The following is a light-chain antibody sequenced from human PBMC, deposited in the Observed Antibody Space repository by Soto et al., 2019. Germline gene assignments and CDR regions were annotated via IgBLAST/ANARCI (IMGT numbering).Light chain of an antibody. CDR3: QQDSSYPFP. Sequence: AIRMTQSPSSLSASTGDRVTITCRASQGISSYLAWYQQKPGKAPKLLIYAAATLQSGVPSRFSGSGSGTDFPLTISCLQSEDFATYYCQQDSSYPFPLGPGNKVHI. V-gene: IGKV1-8*01. CDR2: AAA. J-gene: IGKJ3*01. CDR1: QGISSY.